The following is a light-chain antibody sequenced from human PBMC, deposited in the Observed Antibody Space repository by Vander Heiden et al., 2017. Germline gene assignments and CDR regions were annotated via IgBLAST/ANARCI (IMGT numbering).Light chain of an antibody. J-gene: IGKJ1*01. CDR3: QQSYSTPWT. V-gene: IGKV1-39*01. CDR1: QSISSY. CDR2: AAS. Sequence: DIQMTPSPSSLSASVGDRVTITCRASQSISSYLNWYQQKPGKAPKLLIYAASSLQSGVPSRVSGSGSGTDFTLTISSLQPEDFATDYCQQSYSTPWTFGQGTKVEIK.